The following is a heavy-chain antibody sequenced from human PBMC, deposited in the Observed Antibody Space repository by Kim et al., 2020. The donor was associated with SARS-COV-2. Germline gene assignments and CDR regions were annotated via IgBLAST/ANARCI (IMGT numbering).Heavy chain of an antibody. V-gene: IGHV3-48*02. D-gene: IGHD2-15*01. CDR2: ISSSSSTI. CDR1: GFTFSSYN. Sequence: GGSLRLSCAASGFTFSSYNMNWVRQAPGKGLEWVSYISSSSSTIYYADSVKGRFTISRDNAKNSLYLQMNSLRDEDTAVYYCARAPYCSGGSCYFDYWGQGTLVTVSS. J-gene: IGHJ4*02. CDR3: ARAPYCSGGSCYFDY.